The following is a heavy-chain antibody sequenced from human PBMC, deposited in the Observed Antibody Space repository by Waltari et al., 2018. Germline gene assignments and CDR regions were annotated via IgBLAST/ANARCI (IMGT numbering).Heavy chain of an antibody. CDR3: ARCTGDFTVQYYYYMDV. CDR1: GFTVTTNY. J-gene: IGHJ6*03. D-gene: IGHD7-27*01. CDR2: VYRGGST. Sequence: EVQLVESGGGLTQPGGSLRLSCEASGFTVTTNYMSWVRQAPGKGLEWGSVVYRGGSTYYADSVKGRFTISRDSSKNTLYLQMNSLTAEDTAVYYCARCTGDFTVQYYYYMDVWGKGTAVTVSS. V-gene: IGHV3-53*01.